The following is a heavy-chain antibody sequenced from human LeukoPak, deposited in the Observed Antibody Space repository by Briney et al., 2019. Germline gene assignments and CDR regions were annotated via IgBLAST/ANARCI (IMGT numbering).Heavy chain of an antibody. CDR2: VYYSGST. CDR3: ARTSFQVAALANFDY. V-gene: IGHV4-59*08. CDR1: GASISSSY. D-gene: IGHD6-13*01. Sequence: PSETLSLTCTVSGASISSSYWSWIRQPPGKGLEWIGYVYYSGSTNYNPSLKSRVTISVDTSKNQFSLKLSSVTAADTAVYYCARTSFQVAALANFDYWGQGTLVTVSS. J-gene: IGHJ4*02.